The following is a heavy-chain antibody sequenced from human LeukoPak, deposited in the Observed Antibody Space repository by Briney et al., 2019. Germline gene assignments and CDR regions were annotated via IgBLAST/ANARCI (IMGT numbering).Heavy chain of an antibody. D-gene: IGHD4-17*01. V-gene: IGHV4-59*01. Sequence: SETLSLTCTVSGGSISSYYWSWIRQPPGKGLEWIGYIYYSGSTNYNPSLKSRVTISVDTSKNQFSLKLSSVTAADTAVYYCASHYGDYGYFQHWGRGTLVTVSS. CDR3: ASHYGDYGYFQH. CDR2: IYYSGST. CDR1: GGSISSYY. J-gene: IGHJ1*01.